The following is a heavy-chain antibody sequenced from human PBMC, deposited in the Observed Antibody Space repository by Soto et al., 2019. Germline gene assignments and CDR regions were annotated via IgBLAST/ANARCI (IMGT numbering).Heavy chain of an antibody. CDR1: GGSISGYY. Sequence: PSETLSLTCTISGGSISGYYWSWIRQPPGKGLEWIGYVYYAGSTKYNPSLESRVAMSADTSKNQFSLKVTSVTAADTAVNYCANYCRTYAEVYILDFWGQGTLVTVSS. CDR2: VYYAGST. D-gene: IGHD3-10*01. CDR3: ANYCRTYAEVYILDF. J-gene: IGHJ4*02. V-gene: IGHV4-59*01.